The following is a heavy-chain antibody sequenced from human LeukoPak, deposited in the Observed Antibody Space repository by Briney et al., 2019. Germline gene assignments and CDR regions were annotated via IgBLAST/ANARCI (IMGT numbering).Heavy chain of an antibody. V-gene: IGHV3-74*01. CDR1: GFTFSRYW. J-gene: IGHJ4*02. CDR3: ANINIGDS. Sequence: GGSLRLSCAASGFTFSRYWMHWVRQAPGEGLVWVSHINPDGRSTTYADSVKGRFTISRDNAQNTLYLQMNSLRAEDTAVYYCANINIGDSWGQGTLVTVSS. CDR2: INPDGRST.